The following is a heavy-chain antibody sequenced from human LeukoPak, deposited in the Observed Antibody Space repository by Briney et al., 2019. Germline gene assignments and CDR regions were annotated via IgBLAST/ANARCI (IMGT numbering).Heavy chain of an antibody. D-gene: IGHD3-3*01. CDR1: GGSISSSSYY. CDR2: IYYSGST. J-gene: IGHJ4*02. CDR3: ARAPANYDFWSGYYTNLNFDY. V-gene: IGHV4-39*07. Sequence: PSETLTLTCTVSGGSISSSSYYWGWIRQPPGKGLEWIGSIYYSGSTYYNPSLKSRVTISVETSKNQFSLKLSSVTAADTAVYYCARAPANYDFWSGYYTNLNFDYWGQGTLVTVSS.